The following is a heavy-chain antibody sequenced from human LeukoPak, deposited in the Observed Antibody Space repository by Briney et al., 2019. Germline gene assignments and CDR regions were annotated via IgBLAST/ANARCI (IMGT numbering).Heavy chain of an antibody. V-gene: IGHV3-30*18. Sequence: GRSLRLSCAASGFTFSSYGMHWVRQAPGKGLEWVAVISYDGSNKYYADSVKGRFTISRDNSKNPLYLQMNSLRAEDTAVYYCAKDAYWGQGTLVTVSS. J-gene: IGHJ4*02. CDR3: AKDAY. CDR2: ISYDGSNK. CDR1: GFTFSSYG.